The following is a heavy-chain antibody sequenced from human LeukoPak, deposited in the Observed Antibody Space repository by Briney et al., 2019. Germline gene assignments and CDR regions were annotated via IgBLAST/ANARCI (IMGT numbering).Heavy chain of an antibody. D-gene: IGHD3-16*02. CDR2: IIPIFGTA. J-gene: IGHJ4*02. CDR1: GGTFSSYA. Sequence: ASVKVSCKASGGTFSSYAISWVRQAPGQGLEWMGGIIPIFGTANYAQKFQGRVTMTRDTSISTAYMELSRLRSDDTAVYYCARAMITFGGVIVINSQYYFDYWGQGTLVTVSS. V-gene: IGHV1-69*05. CDR3: ARAMITFGGVIVINSQYYFDY.